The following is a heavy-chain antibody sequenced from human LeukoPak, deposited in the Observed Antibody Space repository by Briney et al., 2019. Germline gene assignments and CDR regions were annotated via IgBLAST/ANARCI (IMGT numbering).Heavy chain of an antibody. J-gene: IGHJ4*02. CDR3: ASASSHRIAAGGDY. CDR1: GFTFSNYW. Sequence: GGSLRLSCAASGFTFSNYWMHWVRQAPGKGLVWVARINSDGSSRNYADSVKGRFTISRDNAKNTLYLQMNSLRAEDTAVYYCASASSHRIAAGGDYWGQGTLVTVSS. D-gene: IGHD6-13*01. CDR2: INSDGSSR. V-gene: IGHV3-74*01.